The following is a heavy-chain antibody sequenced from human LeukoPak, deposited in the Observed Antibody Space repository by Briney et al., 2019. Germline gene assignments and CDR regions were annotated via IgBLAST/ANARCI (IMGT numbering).Heavy chain of an antibody. CDR2: ISSSGSTI. D-gene: IGHD3-10*02. CDR3: AELGITMIGGV. Sequence: GGSLRLSCAASGFTVSSNYMSWIRQAPGKGLEWVSYISSSGSTIYYADSVKGRFTISRDNAKNSLYLQMNSLRAEDTAVYYCAELGITMIGGVWGKGTTVTISS. J-gene: IGHJ6*04. CDR1: GFTVSSNY. V-gene: IGHV3-11*04.